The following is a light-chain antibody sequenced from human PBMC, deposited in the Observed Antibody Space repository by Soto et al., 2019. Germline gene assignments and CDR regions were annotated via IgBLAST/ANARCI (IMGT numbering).Light chain of an antibody. CDR2: EVV. CDR1: KNDIGVYDF. V-gene: IGLV2-8*01. CDR3: KSYAGSNTYV. Sequence: QSALTQPPSASGSPGQSVTISCTGTKNDIGVYDFVSWYQHHPGKAPRLIIYEVVQRPSGVPDRFSGSKSGNTASLTVSGLQAADEAHYFCKSYAGSNTYVFGRGTKGIV. J-gene: IGLJ1*01.